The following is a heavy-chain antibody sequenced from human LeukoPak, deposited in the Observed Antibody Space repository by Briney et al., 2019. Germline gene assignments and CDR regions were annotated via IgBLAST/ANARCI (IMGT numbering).Heavy chain of an antibody. D-gene: IGHD5-12*01. V-gene: IGHV3-7*01. CDR3: VRDGGVSGYDLLDY. J-gene: IGHJ4*02. CDR1: GFTFSNYW. Sequence: PGGSLRLSCAASGFTFSNYWMTWVRQAPGKGLEWVAHINQDGSEEHYMDSAKARFTISGDNAKNSLSLQMNSLRAEDTAVYYCVRDGGVSGYDLLDYWGQGTLVTVSS. CDR2: INQDGSEE.